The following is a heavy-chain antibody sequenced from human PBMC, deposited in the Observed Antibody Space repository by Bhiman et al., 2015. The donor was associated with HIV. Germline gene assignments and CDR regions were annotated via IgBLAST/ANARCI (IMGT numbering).Heavy chain of an antibody. CDR1: GFTFSSFE. CDR2: ISGSGNTI. Sequence: EVQLVESGGDLVQPGGSLRLSCAASGFTFSSFEMNWVRQAPGKGLEWVSYISGSGNTIYYADSVKGRFTLSRDIPKNTLFLQMNSLRADDTAVYYCARVYANSWNKHIDNWGQGTLVTVSS. CDR3: ARVYANSWNKHIDN. D-gene: IGHD1/OR15-1a*01. J-gene: IGHJ4*02. V-gene: IGHV3-48*03.